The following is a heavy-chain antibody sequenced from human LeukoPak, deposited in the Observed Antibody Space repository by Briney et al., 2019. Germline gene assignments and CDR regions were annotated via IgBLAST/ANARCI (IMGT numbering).Heavy chain of an antibody. J-gene: IGHJ4*02. V-gene: IGHV3-11*01. CDR1: GFTFSDYY. Sequence: GGSLRLSWAASGFTFSDYYMSWIRQAPGKGLEWVSYISSSGSTIYYADSVKGRFTISRDNAKNSLYLQMNSLRAEDTAVYYCARVLRYFDWLVDYWGQGTLVTVSS. CDR3: ARVLRYFDWLVDY. D-gene: IGHD3-9*01. CDR2: ISSSGSTI.